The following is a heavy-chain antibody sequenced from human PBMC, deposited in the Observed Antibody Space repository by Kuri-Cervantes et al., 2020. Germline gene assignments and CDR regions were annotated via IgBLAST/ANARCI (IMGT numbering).Heavy chain of an antibody. J-gene: IGHJ4*02. CDR1: GFTFSSYG. D-gene: IGHD3-9*01. V-gene: IGHV3-48*02. CDR2: ISSGSSTI. CDR3: AREPSLKTGSPLRY. Sequence: GESLKISCAASGFTFSSYGMHWVRQAPGKGLEWVSYISSGSSTIHYAEPVKGRFTISRDNAKSSLYLQMNSLRDEDTAVYYCAREPSLKTGSPLRYWGQGTQVTVSS.